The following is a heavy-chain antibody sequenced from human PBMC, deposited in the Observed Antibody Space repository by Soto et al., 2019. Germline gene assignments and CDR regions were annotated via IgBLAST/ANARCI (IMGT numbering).Heavy chain of an antibody. D-gene: IGHD2-15*01. CDR1: GFNFNSYT. J-gene: IGHJ6*02. Sequence: EVQLVESGGGLVKPGGSLRLSSAASGFNFNSYTINWVRQAPGKRLEWLSSISSSGYIFSTDSVRGRFTISRDNAKNSVYLQINSLRAEDTAVYFCARDCSGGSCYPGMGVWGQGTTVTVSS. CDR2: ISSSGYI. CDR3: ARDCSGGSCYPGMGV. V-gene: IGHV3-21*01.